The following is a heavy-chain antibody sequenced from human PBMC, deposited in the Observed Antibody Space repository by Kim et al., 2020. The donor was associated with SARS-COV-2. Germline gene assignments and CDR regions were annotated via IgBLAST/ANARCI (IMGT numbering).Heavy chain of an antibody. Sequence: ASVKVSCKASGYTFTGYYLHWVRQAPGQGPEWMGRINPNSGDTNSAQKIQGRVTMTSDTSINTAYMELSRLRSDDTAVYYCARGGLYSGSYTRVRTFDIWGQGTTVTVSS. D-gene: IGHD1-26*01. CDR3: ARGGLYSGSYTRVRTFDI. V-gene: IGHV1-2*06. J-gene: IGHJ3*02. CDR2: INPNSGDT. CDR1: GYTFTGYY.